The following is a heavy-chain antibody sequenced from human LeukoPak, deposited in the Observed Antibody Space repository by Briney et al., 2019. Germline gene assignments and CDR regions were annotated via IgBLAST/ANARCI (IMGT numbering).Heavy chain of an antibody. CDR2: IYYSGST. CDR1: GGSISSGGYY. Sequence: PSETLSLTCTVSGGSISSGGYYWSWIRQHPGKGLEWIGYIYYSGSTNYNPSLKSRVTISVDTSKNQFSLKLSSVTAADTAVYYCARHIGLQAYGMDVWGQGTTVTVSS. J-gene: IGHJ6*02. D-gene: IGHD4-11*01. CDR3: ARHIGLQAYGMDV. V-gene: IGHV4-61*08.